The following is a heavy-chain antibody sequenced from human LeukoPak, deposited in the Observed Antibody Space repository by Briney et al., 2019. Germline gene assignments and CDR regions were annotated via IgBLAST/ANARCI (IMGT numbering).Heavy chain of an antibody. CDR1: GFTLTNHG. D-gene: IGHD2-15*01. V-gene: IGHV3-23*01. CDR2: ITGTGGK. CDR3: AKDYCRDGNCPFPFLGS. J-gene: IGHJ4*02. Sequence: GRSLRLSCAVSGFTLTNHGVSWVRQAPGKGLEWVSIITGTGGKYYGDSVKGRFVLSRDNSKNTVYMQMSSLRAEDTATYYCAKDYCRDGNCPFPFLGSWGQGTQVTVSS.